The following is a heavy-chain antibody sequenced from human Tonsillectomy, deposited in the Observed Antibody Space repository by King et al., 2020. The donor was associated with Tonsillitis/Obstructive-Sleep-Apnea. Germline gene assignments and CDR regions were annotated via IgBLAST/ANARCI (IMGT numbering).Heavy chain of an antibody. D-gene: IGHD2-8*01. V-gene: IGHV3-30*04. CDR3: AREGIVLMVYGGWFDP. J-gene: IGHJ5*02. CDR1: GFTFSNYA. CDR2: ISYDGSNK. Sequence: VQLVESGGGVVQPGRSLRLSCAASGFTFSNYAIHWVRQAPGKGLEWVAVISYDGSNKHYADSVKGRFTISRDNSKNTLYLQMNSLRAEDTAVYYCAREGIVLMVYGGWFDPWGQGTLVTVSS.